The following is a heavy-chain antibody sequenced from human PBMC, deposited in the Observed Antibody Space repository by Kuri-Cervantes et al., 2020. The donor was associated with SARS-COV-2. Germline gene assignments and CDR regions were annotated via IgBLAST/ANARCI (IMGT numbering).Heavy chain of an antibody. D-gene: IGHD3-22*01. CDR2: IIPIFGTA. CDR3: ARERGIYDSSGYYYT. Sequence: SVKVSCKASGYTFTSYGISWVRQAPGQGLEWMGGIIPIFGTANYAQKFQGRVTITADESTSTAYMELSSLRSEDTAVCYCARERGIYDSSGYYYTWGQGTLVTVSS. V-gene: IGHV1-69*13. J-gene: IGHJ4*02. CDR1: GYTFTSYG.